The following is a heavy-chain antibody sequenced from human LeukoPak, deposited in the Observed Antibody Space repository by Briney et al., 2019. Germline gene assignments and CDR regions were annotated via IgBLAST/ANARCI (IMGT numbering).Heavy chain of an antibody. Sequence: SETLSLTCTVSGGTINNYYWGWVRQPPGQRLEYIGWIYYSGNTNYNPSLKSRVTISLDTYKNQFSLTLTSVTAADTAVYYCARHYDSGTYPLDYWGPGTLVTVSS. CDR1: GGTINNYY. CDR3: ARHYDSGTYPLDY. J-gene: IGHJ4*02. CDR2: IYYSGNT. D-gene: IGHD3-10*01. V-gene: IGHV4-59*01.